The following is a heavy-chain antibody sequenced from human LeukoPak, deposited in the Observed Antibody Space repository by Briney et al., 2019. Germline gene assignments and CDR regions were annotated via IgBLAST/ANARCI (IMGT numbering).Heavy chain of an antibody. J-gene: IGHJ3*02. Sequence: PSETLSLTCAVYGGSFSGYYWSWIRQPPGKGLEWIGEINHSGSTNYNPSLKSRVTISVDTSKNQFSLKLSSVTAADTAVYNCATPYSGGYHGFDIWGQGTMVTVSS. CDR3: ATPYSGGYHGFDI. V-gene: IGHV4-34*01. CDR2: INHSGST. CDR1: GGSFSGYY. D-gene: IGHD1-26*01.